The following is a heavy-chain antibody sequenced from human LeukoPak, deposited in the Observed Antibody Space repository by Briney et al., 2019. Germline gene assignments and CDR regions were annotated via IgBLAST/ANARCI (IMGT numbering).Heavy chain of an antibody. D-gene: IGHD3-10*01. J-gene: IGHJ4*02. CDR2: IKQDGSEK. CDR1: GFTFSSYW. Sequence: GGSLRLSCAASGFTFSSYWMSWVRQAPGKGLEWVANIKQDGSEKYYVDSVKGRFTISRDNAKNSLYLQMNSLRAEDTAVYYCARDVSVVRGVEFDYWGQGTLVTVSS. CDR3: ARDVSVVRGVEFDY. V-gene: IGHV3-7*01.